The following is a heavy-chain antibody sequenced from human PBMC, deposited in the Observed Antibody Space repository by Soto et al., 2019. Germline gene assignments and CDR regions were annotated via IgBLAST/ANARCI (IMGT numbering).Heavy chain of an antibody. V-gene: IGHV4-59*12. Sequence: NPSETLSLTCTVSGGSINNYYWSWIRQPPGKGLEFIGYIYYAGSTAYNPSLKSRVTISVDTSKNQFSLKLSSVTAADTAVYYCARKITMVRGVIHYFDYWGQGTLVTVSS. J-gene: IGHJ4*02. CDR2: IYYAGST. CDR3: ARKITMVRGVIHYFDY. CDR1: GGSINNYY. D-gene: IGHD3-10*01.